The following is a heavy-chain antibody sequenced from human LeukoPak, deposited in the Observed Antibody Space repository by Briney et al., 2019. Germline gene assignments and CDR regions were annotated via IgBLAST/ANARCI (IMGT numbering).Heavy chain of an antibody. J-gene: IGHJ5*02. D-gene: IGHD1-1*01. CDR1: RLPISDFA. V-gene: IGHV3-43*02. CDR2: ISGDGVST. CDR3: ARDQPGTYTMCST. Sequence: PGGTLTLSCVPSRLPISDFAMHRVRQAPGNGLEWVSLISGDGVSTFYVDSVKGRFTISRDNSRNTLFLEMNSLRPDDTAVYYCARDQPGTYTMCSTWGKGTLVTVSS.